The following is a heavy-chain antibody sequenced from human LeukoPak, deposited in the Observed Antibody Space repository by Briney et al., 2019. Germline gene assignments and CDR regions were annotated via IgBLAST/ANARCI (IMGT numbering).Heavy chain of an antibody. Sequence: GGSLRLSCAASGFTFDDYAMHWVRQAPGKGLEWVSGISWNSGSIGYADSVKGRFTISRDNAKNSLYLQMNSLRAEDTALYYCAKAIGSVAGHFDYWGQGTLVTVSS. D-gene: IGHD6-19*01. CDR2: ISWNSGSI. CDR1: GFTFDDYA. J-gene: IGHJ4*02. CDR3: AKAIGSVAGHFDY. V-gene: IGHV3-9*01.